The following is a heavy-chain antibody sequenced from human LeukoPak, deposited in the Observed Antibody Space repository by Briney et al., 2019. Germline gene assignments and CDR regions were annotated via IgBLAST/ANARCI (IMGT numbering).Heavy chain of an antibody. D-gene: IGHD2-15*01. J-gene: IGHJ4*02. CDR1: GYTFTTYG. Sequence: GASVKVSCKASGYTFTTYGISWVRQAPGQGLEWMGWINPNSGGTNYAQKFQGRVTMTRDTSISTAYMELSRLRSDDTAVYYCARKYCSGGSCYYEVFNYWGQGTLVTVSS. V-gene: IGHV1-2*02. CDR3: ARKYCSGGSCYYEVFNY. CDR2: INPNSGGT.